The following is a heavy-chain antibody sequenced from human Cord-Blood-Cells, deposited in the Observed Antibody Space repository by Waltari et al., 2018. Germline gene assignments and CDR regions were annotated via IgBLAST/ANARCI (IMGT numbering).Heavy chain of an antibody. Sequence: QVQLVQSGAEVKKPGSSVKVSCKASGGTFSSYAISWVRQAPGQGLEWMGGIITIFGTANYAEKFQGRVTITTDESTSTAYMELSSMRSEETAVYYCASVKVGADAFDIWGQGTMVTVS. CDR2: IITIFGTA. D-gene: IGHD1-26*01. CDR3: ASVKVGADAFDI. J-gene: IGHJ3*02. V-gene: IGHV1-69*01. CDR1: GGTFSSYA.